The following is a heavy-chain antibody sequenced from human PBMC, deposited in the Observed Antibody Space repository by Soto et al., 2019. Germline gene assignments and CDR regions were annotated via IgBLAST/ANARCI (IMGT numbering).Heavy chain of an antibody. CDR3: ASNELVRPL. Sequence: PGGSLRLSCAACGFTFSSYSINWVRQAPWKGLEWVSSISSSSSYIYYEDSVKGRFTISRDNAKNSLYLQMNSLRAEDTAVYYCASNELVRPLWGQLTLVTFCS. J-gene: IGHJ4*02. V-gene: IGHV3-21*01. D-gene: IGHD6-6*01. CDR2: ISSSSSYI. CDR1: GFTFSSYS.